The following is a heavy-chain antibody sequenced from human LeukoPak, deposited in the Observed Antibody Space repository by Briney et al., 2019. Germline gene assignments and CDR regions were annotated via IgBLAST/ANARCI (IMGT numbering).Heavy chain of an antibody. Sequence: GRSLRLSCAASGFTFSSYEMNWVRQAPGKGLEWVSYISSSGSTIYYADSVKGRFTISRDNAKNSLYLQMNSLRAEDTAVYYCARDADYGDLPDYWGQGTLVTVSS. V-gene: IGHV3-48*03. CDR1: GFTFSSYE. CDR3: ARDADYGDLPDY. CDR2: ISSSGSTI. J-gene: IGHJ4*02. D-gene: IGHD4-17*01.